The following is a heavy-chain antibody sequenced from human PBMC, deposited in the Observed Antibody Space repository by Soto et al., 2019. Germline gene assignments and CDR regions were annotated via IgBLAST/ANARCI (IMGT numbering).Heavy chain of an antibody. Sequence: PSETLCLTCTVSGGSIASSTYYWGWIRQPPGKGLEWIGNMRYSGDTHSDPSLQSRVTISVDTPKSQFSLSLSSVTAADTAIYYCVCSLGPTTGIDYWGQGILVTVSS. J-gene: IGHJ4*02. CDR2: MRYSGDT. CDR1: GGSIASSTYY. CDR3: VCSLGPTTGIDY. V-gene: IGHV4-39*01. D-gene: IGHD1-26*01.